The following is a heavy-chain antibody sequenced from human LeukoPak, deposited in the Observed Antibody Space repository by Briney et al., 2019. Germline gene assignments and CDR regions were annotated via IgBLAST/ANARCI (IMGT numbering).Heavy chain of an antibody. D-gene: IGHD3-3*01. V-gene: IGHV1-8*01. CDR3: ARSDSQACYDFWSGYVVAYYGMDV. CDR1: GYTFTSYD. J-gene: IGHJ6*02. Sequence: GASVKVSCKASGYTFTSYDINWVRQATGQGLEWMGWMNPNSGNTGYAQKFQGRVTMTRNTSISTAYMELSSLRSEDTAVYYCARSDSQACYDFWSGYVVAYYGMDVWGQGTTVTVSS. CDR2: MNPNSGNT.